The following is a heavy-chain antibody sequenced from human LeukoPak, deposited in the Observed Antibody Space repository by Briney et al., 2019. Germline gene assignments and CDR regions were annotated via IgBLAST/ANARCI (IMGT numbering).Heavy chain of an antibody. V-gene: IGHV4-30-4*01. D-gene: IGHD3-9*01. J-gene: IGHJ3*02. CDR3: ARARVFDWLTKDAFDI. CDR2: IYYSGST. Sequence: PSETLSLTCTVSGGSISSGDYYWSWIRQPPGKGLEWIGYIYYSGSTYYNPSLKSRVTISVDTSENQFSLKLSSVTAADTAVYYCARARVFDWLTKDAFDIWGQGTMVTVSS. CDR1: GGSISSGDYY.